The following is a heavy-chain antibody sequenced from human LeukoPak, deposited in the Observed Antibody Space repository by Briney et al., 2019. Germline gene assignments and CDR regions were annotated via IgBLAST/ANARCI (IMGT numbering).Heavy chain of an antibody. CDR1: GGSISSHY. D-gene: IGHD5-24*01. CDR3: ARVSREMATIGTFDY. V-gene: IGHV4-59*11. J-gene: IGHJ4*02. Sequence: PSETLSLTCTVSGGSISSHYWSWIRQPPGKGLEWIGYIYYSGSTNYNPSLKSRVTISVDTSKNQFSLKLSSVTAADTAVYYCARVSREMATIGTFDYWGQGTLVTVSS. CDR2: IYYSGST.